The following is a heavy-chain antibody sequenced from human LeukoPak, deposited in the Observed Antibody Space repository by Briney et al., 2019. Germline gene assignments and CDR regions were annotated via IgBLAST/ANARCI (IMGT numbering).Heavy chain of an antibody. CDR3: ARANALYCSSTTCLFDY. CDR1: GYTFTVYY. V-gene: IGHV1-2*04. D-gene: IGHD2-2*01. Sequence: GASVTVSFTASGYTFTVYYMHWVRQAPGQGLEWMGWINPNSGGTNYSQKFQGWVTMTRDTSISTAYMELSRLTSDNTAVYYGARANALYCSSTTCLFDYWGQGTLVTVSS. CDR2: INPNSGGT. J-gene: IGHJ4*02.